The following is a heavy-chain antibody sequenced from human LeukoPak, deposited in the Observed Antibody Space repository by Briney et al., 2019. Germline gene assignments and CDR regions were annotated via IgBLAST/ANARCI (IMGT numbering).Heavy chain of an antibody. Sequence: GGSLRLSCAASGFTFSSYSMNWVRQAPGKGLEWVSYISSSSSTIYYADSVKGRFTISRDNAKNSLYLQMSSLRAEDTAVYYCARDAVSSAEYFQHWGQGTLVTVSS. CDR1: GFTFSSYS. D-gene: IGHD1-14*01. J-gene: IGHJ1*01. CDR2: ISSSSSTI. V-gene: IGHV3-48*01. CDR3: ARDAVSSAEYFQH.